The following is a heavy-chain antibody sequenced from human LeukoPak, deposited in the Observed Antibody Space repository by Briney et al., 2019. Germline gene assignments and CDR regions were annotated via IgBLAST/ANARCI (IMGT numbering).Heavy chain of an antibody. D-gene: IGHD6-19*01. V-gene: IGHV4-39*01. CDR2: IYYSGST. J-gene: IGHJ4*02. CDR3: ARHLPGVAVAGYYFDY. CDR1: GGSISSSSYY. Sequence: SETLPLTXTVSGGSISSSSYYWGWIRQPPGKGLEWIGSIYYSGSTYYNPSLKSRVTISVDTSRNQFSLKLSSVTAADTAVYYCARHLPGVAVAGYYFDYWGQGTLVTVSS.